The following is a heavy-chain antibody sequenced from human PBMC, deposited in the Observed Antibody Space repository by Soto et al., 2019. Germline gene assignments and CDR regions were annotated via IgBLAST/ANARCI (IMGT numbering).Heavy chain of an antibody. V-gene: IGHV1-2*02. J-gene: IGHJ6*02. Sequence: QVQLVQSGAEVKEPGDSVRVSCEASGYTFTAYYIHWVRQAPGPGLEWMGWINPKVGDTTYAQDFQGRVSMTRDMSISTVYMELSRLTSDDTATYCCARNMDYYYGPGSGNGHGFWGQGTTVTVFS. D-gene: IGHD3-10*01. CDR2: INPKVGDT. CDR3: ARNMDYYYGPGSGNGHGF. CDR1: GYTFTAYY.